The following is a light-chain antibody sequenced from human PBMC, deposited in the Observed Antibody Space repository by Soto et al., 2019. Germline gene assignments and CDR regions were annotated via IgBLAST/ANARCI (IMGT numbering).Light chain of an antibody. Sequence: QSALTQPASVSGSPGQSITISCTGTSSDVGGYNYVSWYQQHPVKAPKLMIYDVSNRPSGVSNRFSGSKSGNTASLTISGLQAEDEADYYCSSYTTSSTAVFGGGTKVTVL. CDR3: SSYTTSSTAV. J-gene: IGLJ2*01. CDR2: DVS. V-gene: IGLV2-14*01. CDR1: SSDVGGYNY.